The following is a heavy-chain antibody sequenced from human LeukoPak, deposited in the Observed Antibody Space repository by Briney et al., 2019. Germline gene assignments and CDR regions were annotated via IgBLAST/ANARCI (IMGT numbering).Heavy chain of an antibody. CDR1: GFTFSSYA. CDR3: ARGGLRYCSGGSCYAIDY. J-gene: IGHJ4*02. D-gene: IGHD2-15*01. CDR2: ISYDGSNK. Sequence: GGSLRLSCAASGFTFSSYAMHWVRQAPGKGLEWVAVISYDGSNKYYADSVKGRFTISRDNSKNTLYLQMNSLRAEDTAVYYCARGGLRYCSGGSCYAIDYWGQGTLVTVSS. V-gene: IGHV3-30-3*01.